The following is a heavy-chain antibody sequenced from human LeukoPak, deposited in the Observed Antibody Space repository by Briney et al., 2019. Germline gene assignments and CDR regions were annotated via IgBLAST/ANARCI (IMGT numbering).Heavy chain of an antibody. CDR1: GFTFSSYA. V-gene: IGHV3-23*01. CDR3: AKTPQIASSWEYYFDY. D-gene: IGHD6-13*01. CDR2: ISGSGGST. Sequence: PGGSLRLSCAASGFTFSSYAMSWVREAPGKGLEWVSAISGSGGSTHYADSVKGRFTISRDNSKNTLYLQMNSLRAEDTAVYYCAKTPQIASSWEYYFDYWGQGTLVTVSS. J-gene: IGHJ4*02.